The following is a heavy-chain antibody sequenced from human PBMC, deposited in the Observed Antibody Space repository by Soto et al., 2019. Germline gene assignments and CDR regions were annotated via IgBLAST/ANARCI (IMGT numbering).Heavy chain of an antibody. V-gene: IGHV4-59*01. CDR2: IYYSGST. CDR1: GGSISSYY. J-gene: IGHJ4*02. D-gene: IGHD3-9*01. Sequence: ETLSLTCTVSGGSISSYYWSWIRQPPGKGLEWIGYIYYSGSTNYNPSLKSRVTISVDTSKNQFSLKLSSVTAADTAVYYCARVGYDILTGYSSVRFDYWGQGTLVTVSS. CDR3: ARVGYDILTGYSSVRFDY.